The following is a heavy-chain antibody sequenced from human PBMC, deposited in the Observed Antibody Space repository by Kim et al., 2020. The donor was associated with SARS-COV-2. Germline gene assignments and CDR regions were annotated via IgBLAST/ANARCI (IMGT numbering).Heavy chain of an antibody. CDR1: GFNFNNHG. CDR3: VSDHYLQYSTTSYGMDV. J-gene: IGHJ6*02. V-gene: IGHV3-33*05. D-gene: IGHD2-8*01. CDR2: TSYDGSNK. Sequence: GGSLRLSCVVSGFNFNNHGMHWVRQAPGKGLEWVAVTSYDGSNKYYGDSVKGRFTISRDNSKNTLYLQMNGLRAEDTAAYFCVSDHYLQYSTTSYGMDVWGQGTTVTVS.